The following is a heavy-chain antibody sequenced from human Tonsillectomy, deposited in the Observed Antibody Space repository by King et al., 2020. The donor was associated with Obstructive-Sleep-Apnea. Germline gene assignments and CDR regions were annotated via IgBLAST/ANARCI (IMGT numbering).Heavy chain of an antibody. CDR2: IDPNSGGT. D-gene: IGHD5-12*01. J-gene: IGHJ4*02. CDR1: GYTFTGFY. Sequence: VQLVESGAEVKKPGASVKVSCKPSGYTFTGFYIRWVRQAPGQGLEWMGWIDPNSGGTDYAQKFQGRVTMTRDTSISTAYMELSRLRSDDTALYYCARNSGYDFFSAYWGQGTLVTVSS. V-gene: IGHV1-2*02. CDR3: ARNSGYDFFSAY.